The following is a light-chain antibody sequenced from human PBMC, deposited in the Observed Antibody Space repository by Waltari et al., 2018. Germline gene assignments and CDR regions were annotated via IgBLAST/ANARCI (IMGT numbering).Light chain of an antibody. J-gene: IGLJ3*02. CDR2: VNSDGSH. Sequence: QLMLTQSPSASASLGASVKLTCTLSSGHSNYPIAWPQQQPEKGPRYLMTVNSDGSHRKGAGIPDRFAGSRAGAERYLTSSSLQSEDETDYYCQTGGLGIWVFGGGTKLTVL. V-gene: IGLV4-69*01. CDR1: SGHSNYP. CDR3: QTGGLGIWV.